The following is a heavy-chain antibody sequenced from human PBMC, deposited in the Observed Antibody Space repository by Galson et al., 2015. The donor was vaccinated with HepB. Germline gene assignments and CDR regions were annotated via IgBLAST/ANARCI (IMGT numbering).Heavy chain of an antibody. CDR2: ISRGGDTS. Sequence: SLRLSCAACGFTFTSYGMSWVRQAPGKGLECVSAISRGGDTSDYADSVKGRFTVSRDSSTNTLYLQMNGLRADDTAIYYCVRGTTAPGYWGRGTLVTVSS. CDR1: GFTFTSYG. CDR3: VRGTTAPGY. V-gene: IGHV3-23*01. J-gene: IGHJ1*01. D-gene: IGHD2/OR15-2a*01.